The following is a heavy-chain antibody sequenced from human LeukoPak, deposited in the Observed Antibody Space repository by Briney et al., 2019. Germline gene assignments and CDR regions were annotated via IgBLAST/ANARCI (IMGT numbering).Heavy chain of an antibody. J-gene: IGHJ3*02. CDR3: ARDLGSSWYDAFDI. Sequence: GGSLRLSCAASGFTFSDYYMSWLRQAPGKGLEWVSYISSSGSTIYYADSVKGRFTISRDNAKNSLYLQMNSLRAEDTAVYYCARDLGSSWYDAFDIWGQGTMVTVSS. CDR1: GFTFSDYY. V-gene: IGHV3-11*01. D-gene: IGHD6-13*01. CDR2: ISSSGSTI.